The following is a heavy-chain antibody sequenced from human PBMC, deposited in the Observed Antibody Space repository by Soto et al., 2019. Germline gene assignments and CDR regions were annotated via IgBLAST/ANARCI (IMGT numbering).Heavy chain of an antibody. V-gene: IGHV3-30*18. D-gene: IGHD2-2*01. CDR1: GFTFSSYG. J-gene: IGHJ5*02. CDR3: AKDGQGYCISTSCSNWFDP. Sequence: QVQLVESGGGVVQPGRSLRLSCAASGFTFSSYGMHWVRQAPGKGLEWVAVISYDGSNKYYADSVKGRVTISRDNSKNTLYLQMNSLRAEDTAVYYCAKDGQGYCISTSCSNWFDPWGQGTLVTVSS. CDR2: ISYDGSNK.